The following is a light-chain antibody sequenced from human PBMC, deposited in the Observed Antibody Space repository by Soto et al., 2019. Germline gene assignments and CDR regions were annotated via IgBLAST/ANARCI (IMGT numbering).Light chain of an antibody. CDR1: SSDVGGYNY. V-gene: IGLV2-14*01. J-gene: IGLJ1*01. CDR2: EVS. CDR3: SSYTSSSTLYV. Sequence: LAQPASVSGSPGQSITISCTGTSSDVGGYNYVAWYQQHPGKAPKLMIYEVSNRPSGVSNRFSGSKTGNTASLTISGRQAEDEADYYCSSYTSSSTLYVFGTGTKVTVL.